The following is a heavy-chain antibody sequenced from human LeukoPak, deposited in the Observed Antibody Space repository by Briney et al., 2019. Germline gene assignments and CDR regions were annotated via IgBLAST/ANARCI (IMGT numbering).Heavy chain of an antibody. J-gene: IGHJ4*02. V-gene: IGHV3-23*01. Sequence: PAGGSLRLSCACSGFTFSNFVMGWVRQAPGKGLEWVSVISGGDVISRYYVDSVKGRFTISRHNSWNTLYLLLNSLRVDDTARYYCVAYDDSSDSSDYYYWGRGTLVTVSS. CDR1: GFTFSNFV. CDR2: ISGGDVISR. D-gene: IGHD4-11*01. CDR3: VAYDDSSDSSDYYY.